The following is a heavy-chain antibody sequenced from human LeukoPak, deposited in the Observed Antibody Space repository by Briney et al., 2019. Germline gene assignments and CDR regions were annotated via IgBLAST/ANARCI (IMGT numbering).Heavy chain of an antibody. CDR2: ISYDGSNK. Sequence: GRSLRLSCAASGFTFSSYGMHWVRQAPGKGLEWVAVISYDGSNKYYADSVKGRFTISRDNSKNTLYLQMNSLRAEDTAVYYCARLRGASAAGDYWGQGTLVTVSS. CDR3: ARLRGASAAGDY. V-gene: IGHV3-30*03. J-gene: IGHJ4*02. D-gene: IGHD6-13*01. CDR1: GFTFSSYG.